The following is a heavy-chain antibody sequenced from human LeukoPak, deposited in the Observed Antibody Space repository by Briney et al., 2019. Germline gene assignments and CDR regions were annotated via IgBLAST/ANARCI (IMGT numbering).Heavy chain of an antibody. D-gene: IGHD5-18*01. Sequence: ASVKVSCKASGGTFSSYAISWVRQAPGQGLEWMGRIIPILGIANYAQKFQGRVTITADKSTSTAYMELSSLRSEDTAVYYCAREAAMVISPYNWFDPWRQGTLATVSS. CDR1: GGTFSSYA. J-gene: IGHJ5*02. V-gene: IGHV1-69*04. CDR3: AREAAMVISPYNWFDP. CDR2: IIPILGIA.